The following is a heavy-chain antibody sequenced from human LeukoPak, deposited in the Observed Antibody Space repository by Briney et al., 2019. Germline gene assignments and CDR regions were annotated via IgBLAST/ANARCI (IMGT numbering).Heavy chain of an antibody. CDR2: INSDGSST. CDR1: GFTFSSYW. Sequence: GGSLRLSCAGSGFTFSSYWMHWVRQAPGKGLVWVSRINSDGSSTSYADSVKGRFTISRDNAKNTLYLQMNSLRVEDTAVYYCVSRYGGNPIDYWGQGNLVTVSS. V-gene: IGHV3-74*01. J-gene: IGHJ4*02. CDR3: VSRYGGNPIDY. D-gene: IGHD4-23*01.